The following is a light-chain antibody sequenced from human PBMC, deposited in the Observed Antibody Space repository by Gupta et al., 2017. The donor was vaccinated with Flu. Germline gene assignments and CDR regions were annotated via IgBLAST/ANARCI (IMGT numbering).Light chain of an antibody. CDR3: AVWDDSLSGRV. CDR2: KNN. CDR1: TSNIGTFD. J-gene: IGLJ3*02. Sequence: ASGTPGQRVTLSCSGSTSNIGTFDVFWYLQLPGAAPKLLIKKNNQRPSGVPERFSGSKSGTSASLAVSGLRSEDEGDYYCAVWDDSLSGRVFGGGTKLTV. V-gene: IGLV1-47*01.